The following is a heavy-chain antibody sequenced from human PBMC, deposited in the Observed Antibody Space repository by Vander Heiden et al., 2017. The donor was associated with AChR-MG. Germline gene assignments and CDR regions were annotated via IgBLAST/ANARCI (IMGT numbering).Heavy chain of an antibody. CDR1: GFTFSSHS. Sequence: EVQLVESGGGLVKPGGSLRLSCAASGFTFSSHSMNWVRQAPGKGLEWVSSISSSSSYIYYADSVKGRFTISRDNAKNSLYLQMNSLRAEDTAVYYCARVGGGPAEWLLGYFDYWGQGTLVTVSS. J-gene: IGHJ4*02. CDR3: ARVGGGPAEWLLGYFDY. V-gene: IGHV3-21*01. CDR2: ISSSSSYI. D-gene: IGHD3-3*01.